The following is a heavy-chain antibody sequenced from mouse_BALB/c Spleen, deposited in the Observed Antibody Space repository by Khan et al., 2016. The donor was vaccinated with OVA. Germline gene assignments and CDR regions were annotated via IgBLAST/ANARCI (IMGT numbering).Heavy chain of an antibody. CDR2: IFPGTGTT. D-gene: IGHD2-1*01. Sequence: QVRLQQSGAELVKPGASVKLSCKTSGYTFTSYWIQWVKQRPGQGLGWIGQIFPGTGTTYYNENFKGKATLTVDTSSSTAYMQLSSLTSEGSAVYFCARGCCGNYEFVYWGQGNLVTVSP. CDR3: ARGCCGNYEFVY. J-gene: IGHJ3*01. CDR1: GYTFTSYW. V-gene: IGHV1S132*01.